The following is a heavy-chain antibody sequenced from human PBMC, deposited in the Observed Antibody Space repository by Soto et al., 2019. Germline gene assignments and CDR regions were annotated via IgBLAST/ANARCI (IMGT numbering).Heavy chain of an antibody. CDR3: AKDPYYDYYGSGSYYTPYYFDY. CDR1: GFTFSSYG. Sequence: GGSLRLSCAASGFTFSSYGMHWVRQAPGKGLEWVAVISYDGSNKYYADSVKGRFTISRDNSKSTLYLQMNSLRAEDTAVYYCAKDPYYDYYGSGSYYTPYYFDYWGQGTLVTVSS. V-gene: IGHV3-30*18. J-gene: IGHJ4*02. CDR2: ISYDGSNK. D-gene: IGHD3-10*01.